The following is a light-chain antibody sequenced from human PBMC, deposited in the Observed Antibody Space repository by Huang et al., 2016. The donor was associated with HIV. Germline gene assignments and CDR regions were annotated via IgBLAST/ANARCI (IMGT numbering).Light chain of an antibody. CDR1: QRISTW. Sequence: DIKVPKSPSPLSAFVGDRVNITCRTSQRISTWLAWYQQRPGTVPNPLIYKASNLETWVPSRFSGNGSGTEFTLTINGLQPDDLATYYCQHQWTFGQGTKVEIK. J-gene: IGKJ1*01. V-gene: IGKV1-5*03. CDR3: QHQWT. CDR2: KAS.